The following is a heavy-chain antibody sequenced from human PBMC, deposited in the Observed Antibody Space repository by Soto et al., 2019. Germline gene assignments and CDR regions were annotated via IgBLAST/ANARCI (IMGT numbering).Heavy chain of an antibody. CDR2: TYYRSRWYS. D-gene: IGHD2-15*01. Sequence: PSQTLSLTCVISGDSVSSISVAWNLVRQSPSRGLEWLGRTYYRSRWYSDFAVSVRGRIVINADTSKNQFSLQLNSVTPEDTAVYFCARSEEDSDYYYYGLDVWGQGTTVTVSS. V-gene: IGHV6-1*01. CDR1: GDSVSSISVA. J-gene: IGHJ6*02. CDR3: ARSEEDSDYYYYGLDV.